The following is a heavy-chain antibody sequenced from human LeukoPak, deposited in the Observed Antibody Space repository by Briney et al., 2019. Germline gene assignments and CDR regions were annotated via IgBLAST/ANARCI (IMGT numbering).Heavy chain of an antibody. Sequence: GGSLRLSCAASGFTFSTYGMHWVRQAPGKGLEWVAVISDDGSSKYYADSVKGRFTISRDNSKNTLYLQMNSLRAEDTAVHYCAKDSSSGWYGDYFDYRGQGILVTVSS. V-gene: IGHV3-30*18. D-gene: IGHD6-19*01. CDR2: ISDDGSSK. J-gene: IGHJ4*02. CDR1: GFTFSTYG. CDR3: AKDSSSGWYGDYFDY.